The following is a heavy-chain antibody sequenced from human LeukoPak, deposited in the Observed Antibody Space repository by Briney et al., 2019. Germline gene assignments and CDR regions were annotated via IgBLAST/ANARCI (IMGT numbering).Heavy chain of an antibody. V-gene: IGHV3-9*01. D-gene: IGHD3-9*01. Sequence: GGSLRLSCAASGFTFDDYTMHWVRQTPGKGLEWVSSISWNSGTIGYADSVKGRFTISRDNSKNTLYLQMNSLRAEDTAVYYCASPPDWAGDAFDIWGQGTMVTVSS. CDR2: ISWNSGTI. CDR1: GFTFDDYT. J-gene: IGHJ3*02. CDR3: ASPPDWAGDAFDI.